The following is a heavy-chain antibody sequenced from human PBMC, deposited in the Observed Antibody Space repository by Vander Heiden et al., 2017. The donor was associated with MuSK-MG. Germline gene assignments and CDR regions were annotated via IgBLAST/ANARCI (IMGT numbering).Heavy chain of an antibody. CDR3: AREAIANSGYGNDFDY. CDR1: GGSISSGTYY. D-gene: IGHD5-12*01. Sequence: QVQLQESGPGLVQPSPTLSLTCTVSGGSISSGTYYWNWIRQLPGKGMEWIGYIYYNESSYYNPSLKSRVCISKDTSQNQLSLKLSSVTAAETDVYYCAREAIANSGYGNDFDYWGQGTLVTVSS. J-gene: IGHJ4*02. CDR2: IYYNESS. V-gene: IGHV4-31*03.